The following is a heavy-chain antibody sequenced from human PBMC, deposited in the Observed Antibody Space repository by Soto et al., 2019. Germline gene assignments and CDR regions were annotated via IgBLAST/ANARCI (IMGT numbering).Heavy chain of an antibody. V-gene: IGHV4-59*01. D-gene: IGHD3-16*01. CDR3: ARGSQYVWGTIFDY. CDR2: IYYSGST. J-gene: IGHJ4*02. Sequence: QVQLQESGPGLVKPSETLSLTCTVSGGSISSYYWSWIRQPPGKGLEWIGYIYYSGSTNYNPSLKSRVTISVDTSKNQFSLKLSSVTAADTAVYYCARGSQYVWGTIFDYWGQGTLVTVSS. CDR1: GGSISSYY.